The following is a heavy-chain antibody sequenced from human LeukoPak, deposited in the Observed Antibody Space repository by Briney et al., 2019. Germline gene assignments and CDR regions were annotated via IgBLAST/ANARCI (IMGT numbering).Heavy chain of an antibody. Sequence: GGSLRLSCVASGFWFSDYWMAWVRQAPGKGLECLANIKEDGSETYYADSVKGRFTISRDNPKNLLFLQINSLRVEDTAVYYCARETPRRGETRDGYRWGQGTVVTVSS. D-gene: IGHD5-24*01. V-gene: IGHV3-7*01. CDR3: ARETPRRGETRDGYR. CDR2: IKEDGSET. J-gene: IGHJ4*02. CDR1: GFWFSDYW.